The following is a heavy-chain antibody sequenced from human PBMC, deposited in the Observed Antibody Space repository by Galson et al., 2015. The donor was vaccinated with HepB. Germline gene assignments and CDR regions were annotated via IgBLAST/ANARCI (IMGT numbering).Heavy chain of an antibody. CDR3: AKDWGQRRLAYFDY. Sequence: SLRLSCAASGFVFSNCDMHWVRQAPGKGLEWVSAVSRSGSSTYYADSVKGRFTISRDNSNNTVSLHMSSLRVEDTAFYFCAKDWGQRRLAYFDYWGQGVLVTVPT. CDR2: VSRSGSST. CDR1: GFVFSNCD. J-gene: IGHJ4*02. V-gene: IGHV3-23*01. D-gene: IGHD3-16*01.